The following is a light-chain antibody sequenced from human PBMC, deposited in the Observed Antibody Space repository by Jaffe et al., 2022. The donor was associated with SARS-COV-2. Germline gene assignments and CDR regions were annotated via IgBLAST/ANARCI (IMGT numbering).Light chain of an antibody. J-gene: IGLJ1*01. V-gene: IGLV3-19*01. CDR1: SLRNYY. CDR3: SSRDSSGNLYV. Sequence: SSELTQDPSVSVALGQTVRITCQGDSLRNYYSTWYQKKPGQAPLLVVYGKNSRPSGIPDRFSGSTSGNTASLTITGAQAEDEADYYCSSRDSSGNLYVFGTGTKVTVL. CDR2: GKN.